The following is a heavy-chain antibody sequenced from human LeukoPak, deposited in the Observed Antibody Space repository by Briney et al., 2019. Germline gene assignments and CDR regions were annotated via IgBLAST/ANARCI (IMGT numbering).Heavy chain of an antibody. CDR1: GFIFSHYW. J-gene: IGHJ4*02. V-gene: IGHV3-7*01. D-gene: IGHD5-18*01. Sequence: GGSLRLSCADSGFIFSHYWMSWVRQAPGKGLEWVANMNEDGSHVYYVGSVKGRFTISRDNAKRSLYLQMNSLRAEDTAIYYCATHSGFRHDFWGQGTLVTVSS. CDR3: ATHSGFRHDF. CDR2: MNEDGSHV.